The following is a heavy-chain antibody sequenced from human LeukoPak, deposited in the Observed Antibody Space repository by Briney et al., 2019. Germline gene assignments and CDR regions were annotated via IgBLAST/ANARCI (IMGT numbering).Heavy chain of an antibody. Sequence: GGSLRLSCAASGFRVSGYDLNWIRQAPGKGLEWIAYISISSSNIHYADSVRGRFTISRDNANNSLYLQLSSLRVEDTAVYYCARELISGYYFGAFDIWGQGTMVTVSS. CDR3: ARELISGYYFGAFDI. D-gene: IGHD3-22*01. CDR1: GFRVSGYD. J-gene: IGHJ3*02. V-gene: IGHV3-11*05. CDR2: ISISSSNI.